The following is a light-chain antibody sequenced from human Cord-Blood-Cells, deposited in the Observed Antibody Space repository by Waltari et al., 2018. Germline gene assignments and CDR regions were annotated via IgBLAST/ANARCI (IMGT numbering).Light chain of an antibody. Sequence: EIVFTQSPATLSLSPGERATISCRASQSVSSYLAWYQQKPGQAPRLLIYDASNRATGIPARFSGSGSGTDFTLTISSLEPEDFAVYYCQQRSNWPPITFGQG. V-gene: IGKV3-11*01. J-gene: IGKJ5*01. CDR2: DAS. CDR3: QQRSNWPPIT. CDR1: QSVSSY.